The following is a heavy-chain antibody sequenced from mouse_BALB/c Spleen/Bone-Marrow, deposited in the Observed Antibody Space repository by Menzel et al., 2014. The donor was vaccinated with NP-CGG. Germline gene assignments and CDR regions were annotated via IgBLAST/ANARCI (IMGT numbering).Heavy chain of an antibody. CDR2: IDPANDNP. D-gene: IGHD2-3*01. CDR1: GFNIKDTY. J-gene: IGHJ3*01. Sequence: VQLQQSGAEFVKPGASVKLSCPASGFNIKDTYMHWVKRRPEQGLEWIGRIDPANDNPKYDPKFQGKATITADTSSNTAYLQLSSLTSEDTAVYYCARADGYYAWFACWGQGTLVTVSA. CDR3: ARADGYYAWFAC. V-gene: IGHV14-3*02.